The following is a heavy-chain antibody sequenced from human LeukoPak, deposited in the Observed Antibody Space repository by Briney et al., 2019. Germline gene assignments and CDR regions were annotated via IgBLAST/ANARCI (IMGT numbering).Heavy chain of an antibody. J-gene: IGHJ6*03. CDR2: IYSGGST. D-gene: IGHD2/OR15-2a*01. CDR1: GFTVSSNY. CDR3: ARAKISSTNYYYYYMDV. Sequence: QAGGSLRLSCAASGFTVSSNYMSWVRQAPGKGLEWVSVIYSGGSTYYADSVKGRFTISGDNSKNTLYLQMNSLRAEDTAVYYCARAKISSTNYYYYYMDVWGKGTTVTISS. V-gene: IGHV3-53*01.